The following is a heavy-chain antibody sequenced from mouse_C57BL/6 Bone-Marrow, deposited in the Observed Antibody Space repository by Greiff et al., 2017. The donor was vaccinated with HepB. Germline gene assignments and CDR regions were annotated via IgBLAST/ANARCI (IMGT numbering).Heavy chain of an antibody. Sequence: QVQLQQPGAELVRPGTSVKLSCKASGYTFTSYWMHRVKQRPGQGLEWIGVIDPSDSYTNYNQKFKGKATLTVDTSSSTAYMQLSSLTSEDSAVYYCAEFAYWGQGTLVTVSA. CDR3: AEFAY. J-gene: IGHJ3*01. V-gene: IGHV1-59*01. CDR2: IDPSDSYT. CDR1: GYTFTSYW.